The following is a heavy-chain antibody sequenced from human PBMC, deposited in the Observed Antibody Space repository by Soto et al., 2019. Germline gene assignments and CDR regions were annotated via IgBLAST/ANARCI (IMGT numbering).Heavy chain of an antibody. V-gene: IGHV4-34*01. CDR3: ARWGGYCSSTSCPRGYYGMDV. CDR1: GGSFSGYY. D-gene: IGHD2-2*01. J-gene: IGHJ6*02. Sequence: ETLSLTCAVYGGSFSGYYWSWIRQPPGKGLEWIGEINHSGSTNYNPSLKSRVTISVDTSKNQFSLKLSSVTAADTAVYYCARWGGYCSSTSCPRGYYGMDVWGQGTTVTVSS. CDR2: INHSGST.